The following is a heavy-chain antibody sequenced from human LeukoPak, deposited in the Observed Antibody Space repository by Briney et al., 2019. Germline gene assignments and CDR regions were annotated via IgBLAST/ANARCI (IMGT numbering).Heavy chain of an antibody. J-gene: IGHJ3*02. CDR1: VGTFSSYA. CDR3: ARKSIAARVFDI. D-gene: IGHD6-6*01. CDR2: IIPIFGTA. Sequence: SVNVSCTASVGTFSSYAISWVRQAPGQGLEWMGGIIPIFGTANYAQKFQGRVTITADESTSTAYMELSSLRSEDTAVYYCARKSIAARVFDIWGQGTMVTVSS. V-gene: IGHV1-69*13.